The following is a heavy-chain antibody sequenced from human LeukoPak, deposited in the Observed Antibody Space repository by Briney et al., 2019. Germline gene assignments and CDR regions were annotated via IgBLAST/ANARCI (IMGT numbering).Heavy chain of an antibody. J-gene: IGHJ4*02. CDR3: ARYGVVVPAATGFDY. D-gene: IGHD2-2*01. Sequence: SETLSLTCTVSGGSISSSSYYWSWIRQPPGKGLEWIGEINHSGSTNYNPSLKSRVTISVDTSKNQFSLKLSSVTAADTAVYYCARYGVVVPAATGFDYWGQRTLVTVSS. CDR2: INHSGST. V-gene: IGHV4-39*07. CDR1: GGSISSSSYY.